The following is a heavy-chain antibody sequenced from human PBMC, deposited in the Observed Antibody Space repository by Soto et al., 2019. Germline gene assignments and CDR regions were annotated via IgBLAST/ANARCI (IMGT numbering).Heavy chain of an antibody. CDR3: ARDSARGYSGYDQGYFDY. CDR2: IIPIFGTA. J-gene: IGHJ4*02. CDR1: GGTFSSYA. Sequence: SVNVSCKASGGTFSSYAISWVRQAPGQGLEWMGGIIPIFGTANYAQKFQGRVTITADESTSTAYMELSSLRSEDTAVYYCARDSARGYSGYDQGYFDYWGQGTLVTVSS. D-gene: IGHD5-12*01. V-gene: IGHV1-69*13.